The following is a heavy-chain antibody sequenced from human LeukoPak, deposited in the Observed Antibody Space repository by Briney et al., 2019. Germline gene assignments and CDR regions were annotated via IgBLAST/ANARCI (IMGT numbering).Heavy chain of an antibody. CDR3: ARDPAYYGDPNWYFDL. CDR1: GFTFSSSA. D-gene: IGHD4-17*01. J-gene: IGHJ2*01. V-gene: IGHV3-23*01. CDR2: ISNNGGYT. Sequence: GGSLRLSCAASGFTFSSSAMSWVRQAPGKGLEWVSAISNNGGYTYYADSVKGRFTISRDNSKNTLYLQMNSLRAEDTAVYYCARDPAYYGDPNWYFDLWGRGTLVTVSS.